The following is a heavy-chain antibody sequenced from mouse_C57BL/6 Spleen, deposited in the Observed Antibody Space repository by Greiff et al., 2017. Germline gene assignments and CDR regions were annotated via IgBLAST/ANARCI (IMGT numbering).Heavy chain of an antibody. CDR2: IYPGDGDT. D-gene: IGHD1-1*01. CDR3: ARGLYGRRAWFAY. CDR1: GYAFSSSW. J-gene: IGHJ3*01. Sequence: QVQLQQSGPELVKPGASVKISCKASGYAFSSSWMNWVKQRPGKGLEWIGRIYPGDGDTNYNGKFKGQSTLTADKSSSTAYMQLSSLTSEDSAVYFCARGLYGRRAWFAYWGQGTLVTVSA. V-gene: IGHV1-82*01.